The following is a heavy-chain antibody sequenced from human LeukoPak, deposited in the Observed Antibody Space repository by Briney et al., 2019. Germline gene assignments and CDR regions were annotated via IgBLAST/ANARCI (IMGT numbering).Heavy chain of an antibody. J-gene: IGHJ4*02. V-gene: IGHV4-30-2*01. D-gene: IGHD4-17*01. CDR2: IYHSGST. CDR1: GGSISSGGYY. Sequence: SQTLSLTCTVSGGSISSGGYYWRWIRQPPGKGLEWIGYIYHSGSTYYNPSLKSRVTISVDKSKNQFSLKLSSVTAADTAVYYCARGGYGDYSGLYYWGQGTLVTVSS. CDR3: ARGGYGDYSGLYY.